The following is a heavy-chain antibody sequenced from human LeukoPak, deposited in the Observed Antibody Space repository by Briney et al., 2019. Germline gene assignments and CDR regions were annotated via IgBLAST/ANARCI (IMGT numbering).Heavy chain of an antibody. J-gene: IGHJ4*02. V-gene: IGHV3-30*02. CDR1: GFTVSSNY. D-gene: IGHD3-3*01. CDR3: AKPLPDDFWSGYPQSGFDY. Sequence: PGGSLRLSCAASGFTVSSNYMSWVRQAPGKGLEWVAFIRYDGSNKYYADSVKGRFTISRDNSKNTLYLQMNSLRAEDTAVYYCAKPLPDDFWSGYPQSGFDYWGQGTLVTVSS. CDR2: IRYDGSNK.